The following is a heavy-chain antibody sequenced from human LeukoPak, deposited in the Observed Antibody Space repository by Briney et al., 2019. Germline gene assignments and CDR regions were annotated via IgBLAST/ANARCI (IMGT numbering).Heavy chain of an antibody. D-gene: IGHD3-3*01. V-gene: IGHV1-2*02. CDR2: INPNSGGT. CDR1: GYTFTGYY. Sequence: ASVKVSCKASGYTFTGYYMHWVRQAPGQGREWMGWINPNSGGTNYAQKFQGRVTMTRDMSTSTVYMELSSLRSEDTAVYYCARVRTWSGYQEYYFDYWGQGTLVTVSS. CDR3: ARVRTWSGYQEYYFDY. J-gene: IGHJ4*02.